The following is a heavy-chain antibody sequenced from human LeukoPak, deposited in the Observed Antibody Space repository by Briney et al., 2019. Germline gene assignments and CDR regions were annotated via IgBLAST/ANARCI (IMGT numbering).Heavy chain of an antibody. D-gene: IGHD3-22*01. Sequence: SQTLSLTCTVSGGSISSGGYYWSWIRQHPGKGLEWIGYIYYSGSTYYNLSLKSRVTISVDTSKNQFSLKLSSVAAADTAVYYCARGRARTYYYDSSGLCYFDYWGQGTLVTVSS. CDR3: ARGRARTYYYDSSGLCYFDY. V-gene: IGHV4-31*03. CDR2: IYYSGST. J-gene: IGHJ4*02. CDR1: GGSISSGGYY.